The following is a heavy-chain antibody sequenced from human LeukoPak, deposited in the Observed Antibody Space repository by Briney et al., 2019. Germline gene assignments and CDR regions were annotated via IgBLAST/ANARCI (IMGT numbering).Heavy chain of an antibody. CDR1: GYRFTSSW. CDR2: MNPGDSDT. V-gene: IGHV5-51*01. J-gene: IGHJ5*02. CDR3: ARQPGAGWFDP. Sequence: GESLKISCQASGYRFTSSWIGWARQMPGKGLEWMAIMNPGDSDTRYSPSFQGQVTISADKSISTVYLQWGSLKASDTAMYYCARQPGAGWFDPWGQGTLVTVSS. D-gene: IGHD3-10*01.